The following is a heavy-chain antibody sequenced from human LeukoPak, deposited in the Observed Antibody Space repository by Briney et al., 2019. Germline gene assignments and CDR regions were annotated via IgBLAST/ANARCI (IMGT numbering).Heavy chain of an antibody. D-gene: IGHD6-13*01. V-gene: IGHV3-9*01. CDR3: AKDMTSGIAAAGPDY. CDR2: ISWNSGSI. CDR1: GFTFDDYA. J-gene: IGHJ4*02. Sequence: GGSLRLSCAASGFTFDDYAMHWVRQAPGRGLEWVSGISWNSGSIGYADSVKGRFTISRENAKNSLYQQMNSLRAEDTALYYCAKDMTSGIAAAGPDYWGQGTLVTVSS.